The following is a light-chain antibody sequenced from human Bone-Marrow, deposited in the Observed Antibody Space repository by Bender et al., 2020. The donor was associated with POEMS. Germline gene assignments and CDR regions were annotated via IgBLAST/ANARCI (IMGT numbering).Light chain of an antibody. J-gene: IGLJ3*02. CDR1: TSDVGRYKY. Sequence: QSALTQPRSVSGSPGQSVTISCTGTTSDVGRYKYVSWYQQHPGKAPRLILYDVTNRPSGISTRFSGSKSDNTASLTISGLQAEDEADYYCCSYAGSNTWVFGGGTKLTVL. CDR3: CSYAGSNTWV. V-gene: IGLV2-11*01. CDR2: DVT.